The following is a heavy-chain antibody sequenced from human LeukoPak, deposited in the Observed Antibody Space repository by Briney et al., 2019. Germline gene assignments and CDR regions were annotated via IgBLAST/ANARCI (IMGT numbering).Heavy chain of an antibody. V-gene: IGHV3-23*01. J-gene: IGHJ5*01. D-gene: IGHD3-22*01. CDR3: ARRYYYDGWFDF. CDR2: ISGRGDTT. CDR1: GFTFSDYA. Sequence: GGSLRLSCAVSGFTFSDYAMNWVRQAPGKGLEWVSDISGRGDTTDFADSVKGRFTISRDNSRNTVYLQMNSLRVEDTAVYYCARRYYYDGWFDFWGQGTLVTVSS.